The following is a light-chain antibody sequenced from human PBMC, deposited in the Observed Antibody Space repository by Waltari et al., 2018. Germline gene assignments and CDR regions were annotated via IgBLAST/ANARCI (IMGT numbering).Light chain of an antibody. CDR2: KAS. J-gene: IGKJ2*01. V-gene: IGKV1-5*03. CDR1: QSISSW. CDR3: QQYDDFPFT. Sequence: DIQMTQSPATLSASVGDRVTIGCRASQSISSWLAWYQQKPGKAPKILIFKASFLESGVPSRFGGSGSGTEFSLTISSLQPEDFATYYCQQYDDFPFTFGQGTKVEVK.